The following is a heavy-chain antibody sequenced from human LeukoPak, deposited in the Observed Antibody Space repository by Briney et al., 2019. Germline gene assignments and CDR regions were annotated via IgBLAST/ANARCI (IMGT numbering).Heavy chain of an antibody. J-gene: IGHJ4*02. CDR3: AKDYGAAAGVFGY. Sequence: GRSLRLSCAASGFTFDDYAMHWVRQAPGKGLEWVSGISWNSGSTGYADSVKGRFTISRDNAKNSLYLQMNSLRAEDTALYYCAKDYGAAAGVFGYWGQGTLVIVSS. V-gene: IGHV3-9*01. D-gene: IGHD6-13*01. CDR1: GFTFDDYA. CDR2: ISWNSGST.